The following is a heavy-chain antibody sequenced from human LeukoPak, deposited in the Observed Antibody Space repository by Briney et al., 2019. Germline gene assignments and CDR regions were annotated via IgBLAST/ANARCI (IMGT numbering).Heavy chain of an antibody. CDR2: ISYDGSNK. Sequence: PGESLRLSCAASGFTFSSYAMHWVRQAPGKGLEWVAVISYDGSNKYYADSVKGRFTISRDNSKNTLHLQMNSLRAEDTAVYYCARGLQLLMYGMDVWGQGTTVTVSS. CDR3: ARGLQLLMYGMDV. D-gene: IGHD2-2*01. J-gene: IGHJ6*02. V-gene: IGHV3-30-3*01. CDR1: GFTFSSYA.